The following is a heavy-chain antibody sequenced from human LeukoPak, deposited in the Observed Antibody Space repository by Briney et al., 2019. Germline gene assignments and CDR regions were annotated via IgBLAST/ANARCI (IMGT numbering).Heavy chain of an antibody. CDR2: MWYDGSNK. D-gene: IGHD3-10*01. Sequence: PGGSLRLSCAASGFGLSYYGMHWVRPAPGKGLEWVAVMWYDGSNKDYADSVKGRFTISRDNSKNTLYLQMNSLRAEDTAVYYCARVRGGVIPDAFDIWGQGTRVTVSS. J-gene: IGHJ3*02. V-gene: IGHV3-33*01. CDR1: GFGLSYYG. CDR3: ARVRGGVIPDAFDI.